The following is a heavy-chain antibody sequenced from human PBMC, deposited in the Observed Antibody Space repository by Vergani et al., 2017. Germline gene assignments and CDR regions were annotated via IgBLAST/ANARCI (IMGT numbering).Heavy chain of an antibody. Sequence: EVQLLESGGGLVQPGGSLRLSCAASGFTFSSYAMSWVRQAPGKGLEWVSAISGSGGSTYYADSVKGRFTISRDNSKNTLYLQMNSLRAEDTAVYYCAKPALVENGDSMNYYYYYGMDVWGQGTTVTVSS. J-gene: IGHJ6*02. CDR2: ISGSGGST. CDR3: AKPALVENGDSMNYYYYYGMDV. V-gene: IGHV3-23*01. CDR1: GFTFSSYA. D-gene: IGHD4-17*01.